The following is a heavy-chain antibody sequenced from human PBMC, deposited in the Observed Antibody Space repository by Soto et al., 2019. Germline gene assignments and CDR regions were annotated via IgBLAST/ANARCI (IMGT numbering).Heavy chain of an antibody. CDR2: ISYDGSNK. CDR1: GFTFSSYA. J-gene: IGHJ6*02. CDR3: ARDLVRDIEVVPAAISLGGMDV. V-gene: IGHV3-30-3*01. D-gene: IGHD2-2*02. Sequence: QVQLVESGGGVVQPGRSLRLYCAASGFTFSSYAMHWVRQAPGKGLEWVAVISYDGSNKYYADSVKGRFTISRDNSTNTLYLKMNSLRAADTAVYYCARDLVRDIEVVPAAISLGGMDVWGQGTTVTVSS.